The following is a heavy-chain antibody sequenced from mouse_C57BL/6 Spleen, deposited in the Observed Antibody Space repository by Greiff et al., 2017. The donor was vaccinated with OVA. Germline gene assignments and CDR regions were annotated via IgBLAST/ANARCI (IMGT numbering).Heavy chain of an antibody. CDR2: ISSGGSYT. J-gene: IGHJ1*03. V-gene: IGHV5-6*01. CDR3: ARHKDCGSSLDWYFDV. Sequence: EVQLMESGGDLVKPGGSLKLSCAASGFTFSSYGMSLVRQTPDKRLEWGATISSGGSYTYYADSVKGRFTISRDNAKNTLYLQMSSLKSEDTAMYYCARHKDCGSSLDWYFDVWGTGTTVTVSS. D-gene: IGHD1-1*01. CDR1: GFTFSSYG.